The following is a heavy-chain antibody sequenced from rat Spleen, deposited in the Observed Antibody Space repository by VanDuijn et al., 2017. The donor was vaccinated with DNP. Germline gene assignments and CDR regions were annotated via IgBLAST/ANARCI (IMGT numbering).Heavy chain of an antibody. CDR1: GFSLINYG. CDR3: ATGIITTHWYFDF. D-gene: IGHD1-10*01. Sequence: QVQLRESGPGLVQPSQTLSLTCNVSGFSLINYGVSWVRQPPGKGLEWMGRIWIDGDTSYNSAFTSRLSISRDTSKSQVFLKMNSLQTEDTGTYYCATGIITTHWYFDFWGPGTMVTVSS. J-gene: IGHJ1*01. V-gene: IGHV2S18*01. CDR2: IWIDGDT.